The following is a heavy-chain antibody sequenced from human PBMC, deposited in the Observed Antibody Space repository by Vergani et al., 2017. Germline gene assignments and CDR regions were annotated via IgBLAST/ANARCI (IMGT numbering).Heavy chain of an antibody. CDR3: AGYPVYNAVFDY. CDR1: GFTFSSYE. D-gene: IGHD5-24*01. V-gene: IGHV3-48*03. CDR2: ISSSGSTI. Sequence: EVQLVESGGGLVQPGGSLRLSCAASGFTFSSYEMNWVRQAPGKGLEWVSYISSSGSTIYYADSVKGRFTISRDNAKNSLYLQMNSLRAEDTAVYYCAGYPVYNAVFDYWGQGTLVTVSS. J-gene: IGHJ4*02.